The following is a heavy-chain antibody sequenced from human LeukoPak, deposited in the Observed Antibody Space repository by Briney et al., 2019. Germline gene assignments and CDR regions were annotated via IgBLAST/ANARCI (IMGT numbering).Heavy chain of an antibody. D-gene: IGHD3-10*01. CDR1: GYSISSGYY. J-gene: IGHJ6*03. CDR2: IYHSGST. Sequence: PSETLSLTCTVSGYSISSGYYWDWIRQPPGKGLEWIGSIYHSGSTYYNPSLKSRVTISVDTSKNQFSLKLSSVTAADTAVYYCARDTYYGSGSYSGYYYYMDVWGKGTTVTISS. CDR3: ARDTYYGSGSYSGYYYYMDV. V-gene: IGHV4-38-2*02.